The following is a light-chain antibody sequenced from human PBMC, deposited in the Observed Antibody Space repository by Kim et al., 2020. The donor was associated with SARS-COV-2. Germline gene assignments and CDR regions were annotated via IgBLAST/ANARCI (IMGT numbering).Light chain of an antibody. CDR3: QKYDGAPRT. CDR1: PDINNY. V-gene: IGKV1-27*01. J-gene: IGKJ4*01. CDR2: AAS. Sequence: DVQMTQSPSSLSASLGDRVTITCRASPDINNYLAWYQQKPGKVPKLLIYAASTLRSGVPSRFSGSGSGTDFTLTISSLQPEDVATYYCQKYDGAPRTFGGGTKVDIK.